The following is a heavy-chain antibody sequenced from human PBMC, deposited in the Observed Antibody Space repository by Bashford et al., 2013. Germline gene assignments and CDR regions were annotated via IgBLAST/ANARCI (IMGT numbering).Heavy chain of an antibody. CDR1: GFTFSSYA. J-gene: IGHJ5*02. D-gene: IGHD2-15*01. CDR2: ISGSGGST. CDR3: ATVGSIVVVVAATRNWFDP. Sequence: GSLRLSCAASGFTFSSYAMSWVRQAPGKGLEWVSAISGSGGSTYYADSVKGRFTISRDNAKNSLYLQMNSLRAEDTAVYYCATVGSIVVVVAATRNWFDPWGQGTLVTVSS. V-gene: IGHV3-23*01.